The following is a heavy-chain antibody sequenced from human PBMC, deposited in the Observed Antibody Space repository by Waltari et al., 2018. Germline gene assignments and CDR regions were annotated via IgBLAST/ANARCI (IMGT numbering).Heavy chain of an antibody. CDR1: GFSFSDSY. CDR3: ARAREHSSDFWNGYSYYFDQ. CDR2: MDSGGSAI. Sequence: QVQLVESGGGLVKPGGSLRLSCTDSGFSFSDSYMRWSRQAPGKGLEWISYMDSGGSAIHYADSVEGRFTISRDNAKNSLYLQMISLRADDTAVYYCARAREHSSDFWNGYSYYFDQWGQGTLVTVSS. D-gene: IGHD3-3*01. J-gene: IGHJ4*02. V-gene: IGHV3-11*01.